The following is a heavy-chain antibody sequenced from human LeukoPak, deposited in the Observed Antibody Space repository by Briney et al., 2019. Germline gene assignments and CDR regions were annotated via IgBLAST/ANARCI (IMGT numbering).Heavy chain of an antibody. CDR3: ARDLSFGSLDF. V-gene: IGHV3-23*01. D-gene: IGHD1-26*01. Sequence: GGSLRLSCAASGFTFSSYAMSWVRQAPGKGLEWVSAISGSGGSTYYADSVKGRFTISRDNSKNTLNLQMNSLRVEDTAMFYCARDLSFGSLDFRGQGTLVTVSS. J-gene: IGHJ4*02. CDR1: GFTFSSYA. CDR2: ISGSGGST.